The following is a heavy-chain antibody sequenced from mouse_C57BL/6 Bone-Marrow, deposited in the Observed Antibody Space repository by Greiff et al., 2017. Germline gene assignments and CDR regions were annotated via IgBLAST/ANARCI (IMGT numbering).Heavy chain of an antibody. CDR1: GYTFTSYG. J-gene: IGHJ3*01. CDR2: IYPRSGNT. CDR3: SRSRRLAWFAY. V-gene: IGHV1-81*01. Sequence: VKLQESGAELARPGASVKLSCKASGYTFTSYGISWVKQRTGQGLEWIGEIYPRSGNTYYNEKFKGKATLTADKSSSTAYMELRSLTSEDSAVYFCSRSRRLAWFAYWGQGTLVTVSA.